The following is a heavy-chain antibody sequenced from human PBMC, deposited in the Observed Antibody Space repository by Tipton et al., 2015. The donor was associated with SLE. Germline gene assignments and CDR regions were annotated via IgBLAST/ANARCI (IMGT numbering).Heavy chain of an antibody. V-gene: IGHV1-46*01. Sequence: QVQLVQSGAEVKKPGASVKVSCKASGYTFTSYYMHWVRQAPGQGLEWMGIINPSGGSTSYAQKFQGRVTMTRDTSTSTVYMELSSLRSEDTAVYYCARDIAAAGTGDDAFDIWGQGTMVTVSS. J-gene: IGHJ3*02. D-gene: IGHD6-13*01. CDR1: GYTFTSYY. CDR3: ARDIAAAGTGDDAFDI. CDR2: INPSGGST.